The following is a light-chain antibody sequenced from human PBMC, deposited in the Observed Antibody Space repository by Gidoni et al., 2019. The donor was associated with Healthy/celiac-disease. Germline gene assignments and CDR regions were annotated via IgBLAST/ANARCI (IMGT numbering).Light chain of an antibody. CDR1: QSVSSY. J-gene: IGKJ4*01. CDR2: DAS. V-gene: IGKV3-11*01. Sequence: EIVLTQSPATLSLSPGERATLSCRASQSVSSYLACYHQKPGQAPRLLIYDASNRATGIPARFSGSGSGTDFTLTISSLEPEDFAVYYCQQRSNWPRLTFXGXTKVEIK. CDR3: QQRSNWPRLT.